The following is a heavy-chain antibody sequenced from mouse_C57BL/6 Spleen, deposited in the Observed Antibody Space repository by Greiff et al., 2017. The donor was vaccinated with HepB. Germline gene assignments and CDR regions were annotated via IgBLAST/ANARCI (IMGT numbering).Heavy chain of an antibody. Sequence: QVQLQQPGAELVKPGASVKVSCKASGYTFTSYWMHWVKQRPGQGLEWIGRIHPSDSDTNYNQKFKGKATLTVDKSSSTDYMQLSSLTSEDSAVYYCAIGSSPFDYYAMDYWGQGTSVTVSS. J-gene: IGHJ4*01. CDR1: GYTFTSYW. V-gene: IGHV1-74*01. CDR3: AIGSSPFDYYAMDY. D-gene: IGHD1-1*01. CDR2: IHPSDSDT.